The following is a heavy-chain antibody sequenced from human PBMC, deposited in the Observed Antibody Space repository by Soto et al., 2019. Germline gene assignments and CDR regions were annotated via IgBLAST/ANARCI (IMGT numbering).Heavy chain of an antibody. D-gene: IGHD3-10*01. V-gene: IGHV1-18*01. J-gene: IGHJ6*02. CDR1: DYIFTTYG. Sequence: QMQLVQSGAEVKKPGASVTVSCKASDYIFTTYGISWVRQAPGQGLERMGWVSPYSNITNYAQKYQGRVTMTTETSTSTVYLERRSLRSDDTAMYYCARNGESDLGLNYYFYYGMDVWGQGTSVTVSS. CDR2: VSPYSNIT. CDR3: ARNGESDLGLNYYFYYGMDV.